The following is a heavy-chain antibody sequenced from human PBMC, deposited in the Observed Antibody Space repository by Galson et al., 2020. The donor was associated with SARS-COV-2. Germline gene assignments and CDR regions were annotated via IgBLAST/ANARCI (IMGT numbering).Heavy chain of an antibody. CDR3: ASQYCSSWCAEYFQH. Sequence: TLSLTCTVPGGPISSGDYYWRWIRPPPGKGLEWIGYIYTSGSPYYNPSPKSRVTISVDTSKNQFSLKLSSVTAADTAVYYCASQYCSSWCAEYFQHWGQGTLVTVSS. CDR1: GGPISSGDYY. V-gene: IGHV4-30-4*01. J-gene: IGHJ1*01. D-gene: IGHD6-13*01. CDR2: IYTSGSP.